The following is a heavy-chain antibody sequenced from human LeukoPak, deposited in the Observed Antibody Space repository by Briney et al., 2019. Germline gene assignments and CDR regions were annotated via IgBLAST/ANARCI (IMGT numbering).Heavy chain of an antibody. D-gene: IGHD6-6*01. CDR2: IYYSGST. Sequence: SETLSLTCTVSGGSISSHYWSWIRQPPGKGLEWIGYIYYSGSTNYNPSLKSRVTISVDTSKNQFSLKLSSVTAGDTAVYYCARLNPGIAARSYYFDYWGQGTLVTVSS. CDR1: GGSISSHY. V-gene: IGHV4-59*11. J-gene: IGHJ4*02. CDR3: ARLNPGIAARSYYFDY.